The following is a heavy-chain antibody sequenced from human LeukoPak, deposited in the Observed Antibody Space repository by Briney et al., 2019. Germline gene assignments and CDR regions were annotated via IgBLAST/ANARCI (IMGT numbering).Heavy chain of an antibody. J-gene: IGHJ5*02. V-gene: IGHV4-59*01. CDR2: IDYSGST. Sequence: PSETLSLSCTVSGGSISSYYWSWIRQPPGKGLEWIGSIDYSGSTNYNPSLKSRVTISVDTSKNQFSLKLSSVTAADTAVYYCASADYDILTGYVNWFDPWGQGTLVTVSS. D-gene: IGHD3-9*01. CDR1: GGSISSYY. CDR3: ASADYDILTGYVNWFDP.